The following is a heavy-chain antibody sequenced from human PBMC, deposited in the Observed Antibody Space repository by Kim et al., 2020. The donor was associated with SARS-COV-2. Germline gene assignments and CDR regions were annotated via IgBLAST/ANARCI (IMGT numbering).Heavy chain of an antibody. V-gene: IGHV3-73*01. Sequence: GGSLRLSCAASGFTFSGSAMHWVRQASGKGLEWVGRVRNKANSHATTYAASVKVRFIISRDDSKNTAYLQMNSLKTEDTAVYYCSRQGLGFVYWGQGSLVTVSS. CDR3: SRQGLGFVY. J-gene: IGHJ4*02. D-gene: IGHD7-27*01. CDR2: VRNKANSHAT. CDR1: GFTFSGSA.